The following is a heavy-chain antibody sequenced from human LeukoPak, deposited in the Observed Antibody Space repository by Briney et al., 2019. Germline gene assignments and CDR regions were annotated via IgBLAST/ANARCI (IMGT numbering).Heavy chain of an antibody. CDR1: GFTFIGYA. Sequence: GGSLRLSCAASGFTFIGYAMHWVRQAPGKGLEWVAVISYDGSNKYYADSVKGRFTISRDNSKNTLYLQMNSLRAEDTAVYYCARDDLYYGSGSYYKMGFDYWGQGTLVTVSS. CDR2: ISYDGSNK. J-gene: IGHJ4*02. CDR3: ARDDLYYGSGSYYKMGFDY. V-gene: IGHV3-30-3*01. D-gene: IGHD3-10*01.